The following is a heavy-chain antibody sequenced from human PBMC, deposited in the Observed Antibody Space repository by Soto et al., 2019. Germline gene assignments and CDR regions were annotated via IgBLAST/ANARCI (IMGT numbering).Heavy chain of an antibody. J-gene: IGHJ3*02. CDR2: ISSSGSTI. V-gene: IGHV3-48*03. CDR3: ARGKTGITAAHAFDI. CDR1: GFTFSSYE. Sequence: GGSLRLSCAASGFTFSSYEMNWVRQAPGKGLEWVSYISSSGSTIYYADSVKGRFTISRVNAKNSLYLQMNSLRAEDTAVYYCARGKTGITAAHAFDIWGQGTMVTVSS. D-gene: IGHD7-27*01.